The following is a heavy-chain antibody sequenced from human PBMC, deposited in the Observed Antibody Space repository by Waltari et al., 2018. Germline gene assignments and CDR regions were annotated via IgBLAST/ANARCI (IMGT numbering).Heavy chain of an antibody. CDR1: GGPYSRFG. CDR2: IVPVFGTT. Sequence: QVHLVQSGAEVKKPGSSVTVPCKASGGPYSRFGPRWVRLAPGQGLGWMGGIVPVFGTTNYAQKFEGRVTITADESTSTVYMELSSLRSEDTAVYYCVRDTSTMTQQPNGMDVWGQGTTVTVAS. J-gene: IGHJ6*02. V-gene: IGHV1-69*01. D-gene: IGHD1-1*01. CDR3: VRDTSTMTQQPNGMDV.